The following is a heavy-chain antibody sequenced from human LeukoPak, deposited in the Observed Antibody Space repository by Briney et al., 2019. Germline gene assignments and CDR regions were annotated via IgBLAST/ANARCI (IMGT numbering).Heavy chain of an antibody. D-gene: IGHD2-15*01. CDR1: GFTFSSYG. V-gene: IGHV3-30*02. J-gene: IGHJ4*02. Sequence: QSGGSLRLSCAASGFTFSSYGMHWVRQAPGKGLEWVAFIRYDGSNKYYADSVKGRFTISRDNSKNTLYLQMNSLRAEDTAVYYCANADFVGAAFDYWGQGTLVTVSS. CDR3: ANADFVGAAFDY. CDR2: IRYDGSNK.